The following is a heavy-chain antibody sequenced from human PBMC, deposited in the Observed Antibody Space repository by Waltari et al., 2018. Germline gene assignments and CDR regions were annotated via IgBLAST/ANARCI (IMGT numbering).Heavy chain of an antibody. D-gene: IGHD3-22*01. CDR2: IYYSGST. CDR1: GGSISSSSYY. Sequence: QLQLQESGPGLVKPSETLSLTCTVSGGSISSSSYYWGWIRQPPGKGLEWIGSIYYSGSTYYNPSLKSRVTISVDTSKNQFSLKLSSVTAADTAVYYCARDAYYYDSGGYYRGVDYWGQGTLVTVSS. CDR3: ARDAYYYDSGGYYRGVDY. V-gene: IGHV4-39*01. J-gene: IGHJ4*02.